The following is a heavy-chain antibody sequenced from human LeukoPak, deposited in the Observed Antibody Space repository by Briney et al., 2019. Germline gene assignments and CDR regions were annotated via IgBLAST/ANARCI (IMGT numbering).Heavy chain of an antibody. CDR3: AKDEVLWFGERAFDI. CDR1: GFTLSSYA. CDR2: ISTSGGTT. Sequence: GGSLRLSCAASGFTLSSYAMNWVRQAPGKGLDWVSVISTSGGTTYYADSVKGRCTISRDNSKNTLYLQMNSLSVEDTAVYYCAKDEVLWFGERAFDIWGHGTMVTVSS. V-gene: IGHV3-23*01. D-gene: IGHD3-10*01. J-gene: IGHJ3*02.